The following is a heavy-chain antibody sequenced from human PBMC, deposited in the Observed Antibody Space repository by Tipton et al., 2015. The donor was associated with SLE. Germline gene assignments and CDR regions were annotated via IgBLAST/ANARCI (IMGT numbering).Heavy chain of an antibody. CDR1: GGSISSYY. V-gene: IGHV4-4*07. D-gene: IGHD2/OR15-2a*01. CDR2: IYTNANT. Sequence: TLSLTCTVSGGSISSYYWSWIRQPAGGGLEWIGRIYTNANTNYHPSLKSRVTISLDTSKRHFSLNVASVTAADTAVYYCARGRSSTMYGLDIWGQGTAVTVSS. CDR3: ARGRSSTMYGLDI. J-gene: IGHJ6*02.